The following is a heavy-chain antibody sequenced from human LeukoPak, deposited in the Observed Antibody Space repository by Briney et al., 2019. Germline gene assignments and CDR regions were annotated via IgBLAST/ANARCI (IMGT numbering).Heavy chain of an antibody. CDR1: GGSISSGGYY. CDR2: IYYSGST. V-gene: IGHV4-31*03. Sequence: PSETLSLTCTVSGGSISSGGYYWSWIRQHPGKGLEWIGYIYYSGSTYYNPSLKSRVTISVDTSKNQFSLKLSSVTAADTAVYYCARDSGYYQGPEGAFDIWGQGTMVTVSS. J-gene: IGHJ3*02. D-gene: IGHD1-26*01. CDR3: ARDSGYYQGPEGAFDI.